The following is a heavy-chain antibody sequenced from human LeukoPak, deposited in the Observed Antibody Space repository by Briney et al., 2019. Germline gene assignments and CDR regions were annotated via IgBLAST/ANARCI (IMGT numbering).Heavy chain of an antibody. CDR3: ARDRHYYDSSGYYRI. D-gene: IGHD3-22*01. J-gene: IGHJ3*02. CDR2: IRYDGSNK. V-gene: IGHV3-30*02. CDR1: GFTFSSYG. Sequence: GGSLRLSCAASGFTFSSYGMHWVRQAPGKGLEWVAFIRYDGSNKYYADSVKGRFTISRDNSKNTLYLQMNSLRAEDTAVYYCARDRHYYDSSGYYRIWGQGTMVTVSS.